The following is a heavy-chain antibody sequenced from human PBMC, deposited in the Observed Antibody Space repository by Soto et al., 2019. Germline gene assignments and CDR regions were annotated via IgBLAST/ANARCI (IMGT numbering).Heavy chain of an antibody. J-gene: IGHJ4*02. CDR3: ARDRGGTYYFDY. D-gene: IGHD2-15*01. V-gene: IGHV3-33*01. CDR1: GFTFSSYG. Sequence: QVQLVESGGGVVQPGRSLRLSCAASGFTFSSYGMHWVRQAPGKGLEWVAVIWYDGSNKYYADSVKGRFTISRDNSKNTLYPQMNSLRAGDTAVYYCARDRGGTYYFDYWGQGTLVTVSS. CDR2: IWYDGSNK.